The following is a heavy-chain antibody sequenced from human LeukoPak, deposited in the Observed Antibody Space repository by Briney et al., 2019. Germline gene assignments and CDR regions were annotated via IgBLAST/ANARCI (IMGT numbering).Heavy chain of an antibody. CDR1: GFTFSSYG. J-gene: IGHJ4*02. CDR2: ISYDGSNK. D-gene: IGHD3-3*01. Sequence: PGGSLRLSCAASGFTFSSYGMHWVRQAPGKGLEWVAVISYDGSNKYYADSVKGRFTISRDNSKNTLYLQMNSLRAEDTAVYYCAKPTRNRITIFGVVIKGCGRQDPVDYWGQGTLVTVSS. V-gene: IGHV3-30*18. CDR3: AKPTRNRITIFGVVIKGCGRQDPVDY.